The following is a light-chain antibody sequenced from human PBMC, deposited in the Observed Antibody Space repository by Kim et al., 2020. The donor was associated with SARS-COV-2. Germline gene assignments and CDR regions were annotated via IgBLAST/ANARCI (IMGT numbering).Light chain of an antibody. CDR2: KDD. CDR3: QSYNRDNVL. J-gene: IGLJ2*01. V-gene: IGLV6-57*03. Sequence: GKEVTISCTRSSGSIDDKYVQWYQQRPGGVPTTVIYKDDQRPSGVSDRFSGSIDNSSNSASLTISGLRTEDEADYYCQSYNRDNVLFGGGTQLTVL. CDR1: SGSIDDKY.